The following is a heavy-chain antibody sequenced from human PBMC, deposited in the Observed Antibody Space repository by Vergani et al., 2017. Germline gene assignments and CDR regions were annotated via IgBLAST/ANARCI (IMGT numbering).Heavy chain of an antibody. V-gene: IGHV3-15*07. CDR2: IKSTFDRGTT. CDR1: GFSFRNAW. D-gene: IGHD2-21*01. Sequence: EVQLVGSGGGIVKPGGSLRLSCVASGFSFRNAWRNWVRRTPGKGLEWVGRIKSTFDRGTTDYAAAVKGRFTISRDDSKNTLFLQMNGLKTEDIGVYYCTTDPRYCGDCSCYWLRDHHYYGMDVWGQGTTVTVSS. J-gene: IGHJ6*02. CDR3: TTDPRYCGDCSCYWLRDHHYYGMDV.